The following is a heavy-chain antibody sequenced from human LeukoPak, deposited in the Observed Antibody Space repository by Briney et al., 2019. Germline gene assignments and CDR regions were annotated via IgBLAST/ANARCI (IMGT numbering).Heavy chain of an antibody. CDR2: INPNSGGT. CDR1: GYTFTGYY. J-gene: IGHJ4*02. V-gene: IGHV1-2*02. Sequence: ASVKVSCKASGYTFTGYYMHWVRQAPGQGLEWMGWINPNSGGTNYAQKFQGRVTMTRDTSISTAHMELSRLRSDDTAVYYCARAGDYYDSSGYYYFDYWGQGTLVTVSS. CDR3: ARAGDYYDSSGYYYFDY. D-gene: IGHD3-22*01.